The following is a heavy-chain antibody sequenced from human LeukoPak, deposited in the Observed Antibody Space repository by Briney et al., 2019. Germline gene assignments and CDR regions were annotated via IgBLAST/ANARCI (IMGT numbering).Heavy chain of an antibody. D-gene: IGHD3-22*01. CDR2: INPNSGGT. V-gene: IGHV1-2*06. Sequence: ASVKVSCKASGYIFTDYYMHWVRQAPGQELGWMGRINPNSGGTNYAQKFQGRVTMTRDTSISTAYTELSRLRSDDTAVYYCARDHAYYDSSGYYYYFDYWGQGTLVTVSS. J-gene: IGHJ4*02. CDR1: GYIFTDYY. CDR3: ARDHAYYDSSGYYYYFDY.